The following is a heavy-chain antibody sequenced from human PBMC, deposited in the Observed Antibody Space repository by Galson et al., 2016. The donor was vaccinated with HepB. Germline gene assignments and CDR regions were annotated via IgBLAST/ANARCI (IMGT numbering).Heavy chain of an antibody. Sequence: SLRLSCAASGFSFNSYWMLWVRQAPGKALVFVSRTNGDGRTTNYADSVKGRFTISRDNAKNTLYLQMNSLRAEDTAMYYCVRYITSSGSAVDPWGQGTLVSVSS. CDR1: GFSFNSYW. D-gene: IGHD6-6*01. CDR2: TNGDGRTT. CDR3: VRYITSSGSAVDP. J-gene: IGHJ5*02. V-gene: IGHV3-74*01.